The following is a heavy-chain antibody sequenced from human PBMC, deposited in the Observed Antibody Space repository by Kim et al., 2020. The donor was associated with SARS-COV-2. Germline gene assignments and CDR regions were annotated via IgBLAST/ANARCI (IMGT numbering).Heavy chain of an antibody. Sequence: GGSLRLSCAASGFTFSNYWMHWVRQAPGKGLVWVSNINQDWRNPQYADSVKGRFTISRDSAMNTLYLQMNSLRAEDTAAYYCWGSDLSSGVDVWGQGTTVTVS. J-gene: IGHJ6*02. D-gene: IGHD3-16*01. CDR2: INQDWRNP. V-gene: IGHV3-74*01. CDR1: GFTFSNYW. CDR3: WGSDLSSGVDV.